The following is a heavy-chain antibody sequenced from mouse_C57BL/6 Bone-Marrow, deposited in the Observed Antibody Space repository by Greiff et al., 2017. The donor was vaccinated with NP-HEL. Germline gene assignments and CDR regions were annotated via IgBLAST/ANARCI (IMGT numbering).Heavy chain of an antibody. CDR2: IYPGSGST. D-gene: IGHD2-2*01. J-gene: IGHJ3*01. CDR3: ARMGGLRRVFAY. V-gene: IGHV1-55*01. Sequence: QVQLQQPGAELVKPGASVKMSCKASGYTFTSYWITWVKQRPGQGLEWIGDIYPGSGSTNYNEKFKSKATLTVDTSSSTAYMQLSSLTSADSAVYYCARMGGLRRVFAYWGQGTLVTVSA. CDR1: GYTFTSYW.